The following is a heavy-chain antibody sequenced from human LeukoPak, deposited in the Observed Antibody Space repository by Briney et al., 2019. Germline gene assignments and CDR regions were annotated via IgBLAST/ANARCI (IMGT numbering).Heavy chain of an antibody. CDR2: INHSGST. CDR1: GGSFSGYY. V-gene: IGHV4-34*01. J-gene: IGHJ5*02. Sequence: PSETLSLTCAVYGGSFSGYYWSWIRQPPGKGLEWIGEINHSGSTNYNPSLKSRVTISVDTSKNQSSLKLSSVTAADTAVYYCARRGSIAAAGTAGRFDPWGQGTLVTVSS. D-gene: IGHD6-13*01. CDR3: ARRGSIAAAGTAGRFDP.